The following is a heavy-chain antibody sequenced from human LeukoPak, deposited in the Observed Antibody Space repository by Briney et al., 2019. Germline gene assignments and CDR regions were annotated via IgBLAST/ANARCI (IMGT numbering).Heavy chain of an antibody. CDR1: GGSISGFY. V-gene: IGHV4-59*12. CDR3: ARDAKYYYGSRTYFFFEY. CDR2: VYYSGST. Sequence: SETLSLTCTVSGGSISGFYWSWVRQPPGKGLEWIGYVYYSGSTKYNPSLKSRVTMSIDTSKNQFSLKLSSITAADTAVYYCARDAKYYYGSRTYFFFEYWGQGTPLTVSS. D-gene: IGHD3-10*01. J-gene: IGHJ4*02.